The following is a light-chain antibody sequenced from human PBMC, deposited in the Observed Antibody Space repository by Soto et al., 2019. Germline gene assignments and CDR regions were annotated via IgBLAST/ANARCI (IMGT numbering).Light chain of an antibody. CDR3: QQYGGSPRVT. Sequence: EIVLTQSPGTLSLSPGERATLSCSASQSVSSNYLAWYQQKPGQAPSLLIYGASSRATGIPDRFIGSGSGADFTLTISRLEPEDFAVYYCQQYGGSPRVTFGGGTKVEIK. CDR1: QSVSSNY. V-gene: IGKV3-20*01. J-gene: IGKJ4*01. CDR2: GAS.